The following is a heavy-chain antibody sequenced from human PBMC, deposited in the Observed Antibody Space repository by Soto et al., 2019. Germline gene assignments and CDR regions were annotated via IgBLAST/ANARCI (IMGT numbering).Heavy chain of an antibody. CDR2: INPSSGST. V-gene: IGHV1-46*01. D-gene: IGHD6-19*01. J-gene: IGHJ3*02. CDR3: ARNGGQWLADAFDI. Sequence: ASVKVSCKASGYTFTSYYMHWVRQAPGQGLEWMGIINPSSGSTSYAQKFQGRVTMTRNTSTSTAYMELSSLRSEDTAMYYCARNGGQWLADAFDIWGQGTMVTVSS. CDR1: GYTFTSYY.